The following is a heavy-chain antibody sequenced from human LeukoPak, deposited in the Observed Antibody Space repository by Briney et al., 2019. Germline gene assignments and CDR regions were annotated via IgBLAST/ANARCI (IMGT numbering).Heavy chain of an antibody. V-gene: IGHV3-74*01. Sequence: GGSLRLSCAVSGFTFSSYWMHWVRHAPGKGLVWVSRIDRDGSRINYADSVKGRFTISRDNGKNTLFLQMNSLRAEDAAVYYCVRGNDYGGPHYWGQGTLVTVSS. D-gene: IGHD4-23*01. CDR1: GFTFSSYW. J-gene: IGHJ4*02. CDR3: VRGNDYGGPHY. CDR2: IDRDGSRI.